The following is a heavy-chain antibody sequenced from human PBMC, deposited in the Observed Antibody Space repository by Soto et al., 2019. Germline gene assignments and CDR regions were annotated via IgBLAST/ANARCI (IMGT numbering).Heavy chain of an antibody. CDR1: GFTFSSYG. Sequence: LRLSCAASGFTFSSYGMHWVRQAPGKGLEWVAVIWYDGSNKYYADSVKGRFTISRDNSKNTLYLQMNSLRAEDTAVYYCARDPTYYDILTGYPAGYYYGMDVWGQGTTVTVSS. V-gene: IGHV3-33*01. J-gene: IGHJ6*02. CDR3: ARDPTYYDILTGYPAGYYYGMDV. CDR2: IWYDGSNK. D-gene: IGHD3-9*01.